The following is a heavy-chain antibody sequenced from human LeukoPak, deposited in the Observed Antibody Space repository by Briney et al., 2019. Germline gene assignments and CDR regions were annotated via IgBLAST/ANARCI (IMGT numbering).Heavy chain of an antibody. V-gene: IGHV4-59*01. CDR2: IYNSGST. D-gene: IGHD6-13*01. J-gene: IGHJ4*02. Sequence: PSETLSLTCTVSGGSISTYDWSWIRQPPGKGLEWIGYIYNSGSTNYNPSLKSQVTISVDTSKNQFSLKLSSVTAADTAVYYCAIENSNSWYLDYWGQGTLVTVSS. CDR3: AIENSNSWYLDY. CDR1: GGSISTYD.